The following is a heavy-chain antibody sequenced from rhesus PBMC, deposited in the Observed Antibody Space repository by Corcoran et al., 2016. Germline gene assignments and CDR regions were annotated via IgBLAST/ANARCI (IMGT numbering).Heavy chain of an antibody. Sequence: QVQLQQWGEGLVKPSETLSLTCAVYGGSISSNYWSWIRQPPGKGLEWIGRIRGLGYPDYNPSLKSRVTISTDTSKNQFSLKLSSVTAADTAVYYCAREEDSRWSGYFEFWGQGALVTVSS. V-gene: IGHV4-160*01. CDR1: GGSISSNY. CDR3: AREEDSRWSGYFEF. CDR2: IRGLGYP. D-gene: IGHD6-13*01. J-gene: IGHJ1*01.